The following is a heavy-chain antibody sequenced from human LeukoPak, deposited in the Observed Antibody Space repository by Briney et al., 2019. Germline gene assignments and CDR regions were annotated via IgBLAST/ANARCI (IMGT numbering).Heavy chain of an antibody. CDR3: ARRITYYYDSSADMDV. CDR1: GGSISSGGYS. CDR2: IYYSGST. Sequence: SETLSLTCAVSGGSISSGGYSWSWIRQPPGKGLEWIGYIYYSGSTYYNPSLKSRVTISVDTSKNQFSLKLSSVTAADTAVYYCARRITYYYDSSADMDVWGQGTTVTVSS. D-gene: IGHD3-22*01. V-gene: IGHV4-30-4*01. J-gene: IGHJ6*02.